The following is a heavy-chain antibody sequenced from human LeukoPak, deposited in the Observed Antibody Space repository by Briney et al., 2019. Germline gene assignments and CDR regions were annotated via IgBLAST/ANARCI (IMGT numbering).Heavy chain of an antibody. V-gene: IGHV1-2*02. Sequence: GASVKVSCKASGYSFINYYIHWVRQAPGQGLEYVGWMNQKSGATNSAQKFQGRVTMTRETSISTAYMELKNLGSDDTAIYYCAKGGGSGTYKTWFDPWGQGTLVIVSS. J-gene: IGHJ5*02. D-gene: IGHD6-19*01. CDR1: GYSFINYY. CDR3: AKGGGSGTYKTWFDP. CDR2: MNQKSGAT.